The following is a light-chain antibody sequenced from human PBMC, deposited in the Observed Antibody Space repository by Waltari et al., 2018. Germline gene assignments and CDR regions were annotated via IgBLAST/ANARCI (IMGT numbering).Light chain of an antibody. CDR3: YSTDSSGDHRV. CDR2: DDS. Sequence: SFELTQPPSVSVSPGQTARITCPGDALPKKYAYWYQQNAGQAPVVVIYDDSKRRSGIPGRFSGSNAVTMATLTISGAQVEDEADYYCYSTDSSGDHRVFGGGTKLTVL. V-gene: IGLV3-10*01. J-gene: IGLJ3*02. CDR1: ALPKKY.